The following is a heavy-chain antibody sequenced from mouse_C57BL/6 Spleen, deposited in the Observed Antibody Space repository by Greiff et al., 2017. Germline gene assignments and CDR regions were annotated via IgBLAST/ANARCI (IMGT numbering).Heavy chain of an antibody. CDR2: ISDGGSYT. CDR1: GFTFSSYA. V-gene: IGHV5-4*03. CDR3: ARGNWDDYFDY. D-gene: IGHD4-1*01. J-gene: IGHJ2*01. Sequence: EVMLVESGGGLVKPGGSLKLSCAASGFTFSSYAMSWVRQTPEKRLEWVATISDGGSYTYYPDNVKGRFTISRDNAKNNLYLQMSHLKSEDTAMYYCARGNWDDYFDYWGQGTTLTVSS.